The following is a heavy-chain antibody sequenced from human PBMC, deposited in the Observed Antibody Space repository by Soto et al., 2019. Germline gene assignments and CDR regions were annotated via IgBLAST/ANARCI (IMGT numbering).Heavy chain of an antibody. V-gene: IGHV1-69*01. D-gene: IGHD2-15*01. CDR2: IIPIFGTA. J-gene: IGHJ6*02. Sequence: QVQLVQSGAEVKKPGSSVKVSCKAPGGTFSNYAISWVRQAPGQGLEWMGGIIPIFGTAKYAQKFQGRVTITADESTSTGYMELSSLRSEDTAVYYCARSQGGSSSLDIYYYYYYGMDVWGQGTTVTVSS. CDR1: GGTFSNYA. CDR3: ARSQGGSSSLDIYYYYYYGMDV.